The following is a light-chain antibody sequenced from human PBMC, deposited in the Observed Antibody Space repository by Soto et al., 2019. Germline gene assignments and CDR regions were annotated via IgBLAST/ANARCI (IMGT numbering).Light chain of an antibody. V-gene: IGKV1-12*01. Sequence: IRMTQSPSSFSASTGDRVTITCRASQGVTSWLAWYQQKPGKAPKLLIYAASTLHSGVPSRFSGSGSGTDFTLTITSLQPEDFATYYCQQAYSFPITFGQGTRLEI. CDR2: AAS. CDR3: QQAYSFPIT. CDR1: QGVTSW. J-gene: IGKJ5*01.